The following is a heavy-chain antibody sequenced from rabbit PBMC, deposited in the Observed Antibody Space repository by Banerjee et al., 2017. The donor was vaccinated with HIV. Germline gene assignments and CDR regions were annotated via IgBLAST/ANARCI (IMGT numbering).Heavy chain of an antibody. CDR1: GFSFSSSYS. J-gene: IGHJ2*01. D-gene: IGHD6-1*01. Sequence: QEQLEESGGGLVQPGASLTLTCTASGFSFSSSYSMYWVRQAPGKGLEWIGCIYTGDGTTYYANWAKGRFTVSKTSSTTVTLQMTSLTVADTATYFCARRGAGAAGDNYATGDAFDPWGPGTLVTVS. CDR3: ARRGAGAAGDNYATGDAFDP. CDR2: IYTGDGTT. V-gene: IGHV1S45*01.